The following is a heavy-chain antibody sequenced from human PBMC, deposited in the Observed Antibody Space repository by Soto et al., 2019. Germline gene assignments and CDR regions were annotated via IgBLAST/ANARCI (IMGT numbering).Heavy chain of an antibody. V-gene: IGHV4-39*01. CDR1: GGSISSSSYY. CDR2: IYYSGST. Sequence: XXTLSLPFTVSGGSISSSSYYWGFIRQPPGKGLEWIGSIYYSGSTYYNPSLKSRVTISVDTSKNQFSLKLSSVTAADTAVYYCARHRGSYYSGTDYWGQGTLVIVSS. CDR3: ARHRGSYYSGTDY. J-gene: IGHJ4*02. D-gene: IGHD1-26*01.